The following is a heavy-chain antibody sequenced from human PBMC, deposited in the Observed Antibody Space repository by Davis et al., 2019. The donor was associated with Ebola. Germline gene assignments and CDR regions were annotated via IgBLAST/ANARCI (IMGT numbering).Heavy chain of an antibody. D-gene: IGHD3-3*01. CDR1: GGSISPYY. CDR3: ARYGDDFWNGLRWFDP. CDR2: IYYSGST. Sequence: PSETLSLTCTVSGGSISPYYWSWIRQPPGKGLEWIGNIYYSGSTNYNSSLKSRVTISVDTSKNQFSLKLTSVTAADTAVYYCARYGDDFWNGLRWFDPWGQGTLVTVSS. V-gene: IGHV4-59*08. J-gene: IGHJ5*02.